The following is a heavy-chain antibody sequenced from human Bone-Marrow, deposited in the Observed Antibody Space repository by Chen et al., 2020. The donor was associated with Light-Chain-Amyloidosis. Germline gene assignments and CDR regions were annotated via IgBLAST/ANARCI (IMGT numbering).Heavy chain of an antibody. CDR1: GFTFDDYA. CDR2: VSWNSGSI. Sequence: EVQLVESGGGLVQPGRSLRLSCAASGFTFDDYAMHWVRQAPGKGLEWVSGVSWNSGSIGYADSVKRRFAISRDNAKNSLYLQMNSLRAEDTALYYCAKDIIPADTGEWNWFDPWGQGTLVTVSS. V-gene: IGHV3-9*01. CDR3: AKDIIPADTGEWNWFDP. D-gene: IGHD2-2*01. J-gene: IGHJ5*02.